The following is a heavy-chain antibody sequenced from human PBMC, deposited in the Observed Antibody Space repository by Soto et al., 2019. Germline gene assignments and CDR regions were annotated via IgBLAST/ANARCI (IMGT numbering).Heavy chain of an antibody. CDR1: VGAVSSGSHY. CDR3: ARDRSDILNPFDSFDV. J-gene: IGHJ3*01. CDR2: IYHDGGT. V-gene: IGHV4-61*01. D-gene: IGHD3-9*01. Sequence: LSLTGTGSVGAVSSGSHYWRWIRTPPGKGLEWIAYIYHDGGTNYNPSLQSRVAISIDLSKNQFSLRLGSVTAADTAIYYCARDRSDILNPFDSFDVWGRGTMVNVSS.